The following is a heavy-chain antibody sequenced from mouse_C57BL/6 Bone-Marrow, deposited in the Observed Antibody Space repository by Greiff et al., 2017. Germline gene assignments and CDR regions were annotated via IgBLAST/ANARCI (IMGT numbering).Heavy chain of an antibody. CDR2: ISNLAYSI. D-gene: IGHD3-2*02. CDR3: ARRVQLRPLYYAMDY. J-gene: IGHJ4*01. CDR1: GFTFSDYG. V-gene: IGHV5-15*01. Sequence: EVKLVESGGGLVQPGGSLKLSCAASGFTFSDYGMAWVRQAPRKGPEWVAFISNLAYSIYYADTVTGRFTISRENAKHTLYLEMSSLRSEDTAMYYCARRVQLRPLYYAMDYWGQGTSVTVSS.